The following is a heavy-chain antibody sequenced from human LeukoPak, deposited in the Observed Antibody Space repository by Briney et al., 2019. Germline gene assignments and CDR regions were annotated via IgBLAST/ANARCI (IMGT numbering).Heavy chain of an antibody. CDR3: ARHLGAQSLVAFDI. CDR1: GGSINRYY. Sequence: SETLSLTCTVSGGSINRYYWSWLRQPAGKGREWFGRIYSTGSTNYNPSLKSRVTMSVDTSKNHFSLKLNSVTAADTAVYYCARHLGAQSLVAFDIWGQGTMVTVSS. V-gene: IGHV4-4*07. J-gene: IGHJ3*02. CDR2: IYSTGST.